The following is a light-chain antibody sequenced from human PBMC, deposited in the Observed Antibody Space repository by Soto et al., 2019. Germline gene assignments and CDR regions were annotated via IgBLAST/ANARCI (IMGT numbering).Light chain of an antibody. CDR1: QGISSY. CDR3: QQSYSTPWT. Sequence: IQLTQSPSSLSASVGDRVTITCRASQGISSYLAWYQQKPGKVPKLLIYAASTLQSGVPSRFSGSGSGTDFTLTISSLQPEDFATYYCQQSYSTPWTFGQGTKVDIK. J-gene: IGKJ1*01. V-gene: IGKV1-27*01. CDR2: AAS.